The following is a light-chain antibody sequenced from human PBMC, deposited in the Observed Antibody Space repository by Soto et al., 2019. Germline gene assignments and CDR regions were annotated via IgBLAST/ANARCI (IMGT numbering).Light chain of an antibody. CDR2: DAS. CDR3: QQYGSSPIT. J-gene: IGKJ5*01. CDR1: QSVGSY. Sequence: EIVLTQSPATLSLSPGERGTLSCRASQSVGSYLAWYQHKPGQAPRLLIYDASKRATGIPARFSGSGSGTDFTFTISSLEPEDFAVYYCQQYGSSPITFGQGTRLEIK. V-gene: IGKV3-11*01.